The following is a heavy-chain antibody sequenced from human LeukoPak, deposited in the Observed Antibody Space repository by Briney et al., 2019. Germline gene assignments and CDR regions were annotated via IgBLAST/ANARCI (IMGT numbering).Heavy chain of an antibody. V-gene: IGHV3-23*01. CDR3: AKGVRAVAGTSWPN. CDR1: GFTFSSYS. Sequence: GGSLRLSCAASGFTFSSYSMNWVRQAPGKGLGWVSAISGSGGSTYFADSLKGRFTISRDNSKNTLYLQLNSLRAEDTAVYYCAKGVRAVAGTSWPNWGQGTLVTVSS. J-gene: IGHJ4*02. D-gene: IGHD6-19*01. CDR2: ISGSGGST.